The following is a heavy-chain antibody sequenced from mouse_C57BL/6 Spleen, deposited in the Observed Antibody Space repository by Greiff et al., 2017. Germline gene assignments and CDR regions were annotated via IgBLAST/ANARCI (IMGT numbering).Heavy chain of an antibody. Sequence: EVQLVESGGGLVKPGGSLKLSCAASGFTFSSYAMSWVRQTPEKRLEWVATISAGGSYTYYPDNVKGRFTISRDNAKNNLYLQLSHLKSEDTAMYYCARDGYYDYEYEAMDDWGQGTSVTVSS. CDR1: GFTFSSYA. CDR2: ISAGGSYT. V-gene: IGHV5-4*01. J-gene: IGHJ4*01. CDR3: ARDGYYDYEYEAMDD. D-gene: IGHD2-4*01.